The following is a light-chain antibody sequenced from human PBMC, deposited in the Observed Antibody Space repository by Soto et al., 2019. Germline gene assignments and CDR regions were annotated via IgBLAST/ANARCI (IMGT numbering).Light chain of an antibody. V-gene: IGKV1-17*03. Sequence: DIQMTQSPSAMSASVGARVTITCRATQGISNYLAWFQQKPGQGPKRLIYGASNLQSGGPPRFSGSFSETESTLTISHLQPEDIANYYCLQHNAYPVTFGQGTKLEIK. CDR1: QGISNY. CDR2: GAS. J-gene: IGKJ2*01. CDR3: LQHNAYPVT.